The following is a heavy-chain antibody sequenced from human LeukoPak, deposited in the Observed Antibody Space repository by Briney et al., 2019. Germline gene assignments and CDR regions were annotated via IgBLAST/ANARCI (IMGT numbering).Heavy chain of an antibody. Sequence: PSETLSLTCAVSGDSISSSTYYWGWIRQPPGKGLEWIGSIFYSGSTYYNPSLKSRVTISVDTSKNQFSLKLRSVTAADTAVYYCARHGGPRSNSFQLPLDYWGQGTLVTVSS. J-gene: IGHJ4*02. CDR2: IFYSGST. D-gene: IGHD2-2*01. V-gene: IGHV4-39*01. CDR3: ARHGGPRSNSFQLPLDY. CDR1: GDSISSSTYY.